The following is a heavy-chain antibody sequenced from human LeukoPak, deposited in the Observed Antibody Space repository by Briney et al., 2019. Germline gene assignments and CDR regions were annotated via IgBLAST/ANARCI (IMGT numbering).Heavy chain of an antibody. V-gene: IGHV1-2*02. CDR2: INPNSGGT. Sequence: GASVKVSCKASGYTFSGNFMHWVRQAPGQGLEWMGWINPNSGGTNYAQKFQGRVTMTRDTSISTAYMELSRLRSDDTAVYYCARDLGHYYDSSGYDYWGQGTLVTVSS. CDR1: GYTFSGNF. CDR3: ARDLGHYYDSSGYDY. J-gene: IGHJ4*02. D-gene: IGHD3-22*01.